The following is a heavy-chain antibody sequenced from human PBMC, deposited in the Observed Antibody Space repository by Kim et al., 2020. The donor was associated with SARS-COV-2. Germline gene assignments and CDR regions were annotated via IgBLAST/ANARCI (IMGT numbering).Heavy chain of an antibody. CDR2: INHSGST. CDR3: ARNGKFLSWFDP. V-gene: IGHV4-34*01. J-gene: IGHJ5*02. Sequence: SETLSLTCAVYGGSFSGYYWNWIRQPPGKGLEWIGEINHSGSTNYNPSLKSRLTISVDTSKNQFSLKLSSVTAADTAVFYCARNGKFLSWFDPWGQGTLVTVS. D-gene: IGHD2-21*01. CDR1: GGSFSGYY.